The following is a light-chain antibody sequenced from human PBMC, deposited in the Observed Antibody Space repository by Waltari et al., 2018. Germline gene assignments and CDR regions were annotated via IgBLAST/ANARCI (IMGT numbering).Light chain of an antibody. Sequence: SYELTQPSSVSVSPGQTARITCSGDVLSRKYVRWFQQKPGQAPVPGIYNASERPSGIPERFSGSSSGTTVTLTISGAQVEDEADYYCYSAADNNLRVFGGGTKLTVL. CDR2: NAS. V-gene: IGLV3-27*01. J-gene: IGLJ3*02. CDR1: VLSRKY. CDR3: YSAADNNLRV.